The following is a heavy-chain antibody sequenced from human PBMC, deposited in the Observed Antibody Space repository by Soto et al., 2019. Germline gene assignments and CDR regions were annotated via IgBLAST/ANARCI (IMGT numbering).Heavy chain of an antibody. CDR1: EFSFSSYA. D-gene: IGHD6-13*01. CDR2: ISATGTTT. CDR3: ATYSSPFDY. Sequence: GGSLRLSCAASEFSFSSYALNWVRQAPGKGLEWVSAISATGTTTYYADPVKGRFTISRDNSKRTLFLQMDSLSPEDTAVYYCATYSSPFDYWGQGTLVTVSS. V-gene: IGHV3-23*01. J-gene: IGHJ4*02.